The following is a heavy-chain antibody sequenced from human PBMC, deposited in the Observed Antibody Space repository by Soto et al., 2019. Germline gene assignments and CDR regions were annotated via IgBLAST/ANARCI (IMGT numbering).Heavy chain of an antibody. CDR2: IGTSGTPV. Sequence: VQLEESGGALVQPGGSLRLSCAASGFTFKTYNMNWVRQAPGKGLEWVSYIGTSGTPVYYADSVKGRFTISRDNAKNSLFLQMHSLRDEDTALYFCARDPSPDSSGWYYFDYWGQGTLVTVSS. V-gene: IGHV3-48*02. D-gene: IGHD6-19*01. J-gene: IGHJ4*02. CDR3: ARDPSPDSSGWYYFDY. CDR1: GFTFKTYN.